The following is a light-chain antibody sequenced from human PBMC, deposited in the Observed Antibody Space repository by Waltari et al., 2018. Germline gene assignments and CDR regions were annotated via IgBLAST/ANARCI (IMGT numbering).Light chain of an antibody. V-gene: IGLV7-46*01. CDR3: LLSYSGSWV. CDR2: ETS. Sequence: QTVVTQEPSLTVSPGGTVTRTCASSPGDVTSGNYPYWFQQKPGQAPRTLIYETSNKHSWTPARFSGSLLGGKAALTLSGAQAEDEADYYCLLSYSGSWVFGGGTKLTVL. J-gene: IGLJ3*02. CDR1: PGDVTSGNY.